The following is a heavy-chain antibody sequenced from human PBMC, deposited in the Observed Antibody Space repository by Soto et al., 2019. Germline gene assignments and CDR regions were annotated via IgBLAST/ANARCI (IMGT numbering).Heavy chain of an antibody. V-gene: IGHV4-61*01. J-gene: IGHJ4*02. CDR2: IYYSGST. CDR3: ARVPFESYCSSTSCPHYYFDY. D-gene: IGHD2-2*01. Sequence: SETLSLTCTVSGGSISSSSYYWSWIRQPPGKGLEWIGYIYYSGSTNYNPSLKSRVTISVDTSKNQFSLKLSSVTAADTAVYYCARVPFESYCSSTSCPHYYFDYWGQGTLVTVSS. CDR1: GGSISSSSYY.